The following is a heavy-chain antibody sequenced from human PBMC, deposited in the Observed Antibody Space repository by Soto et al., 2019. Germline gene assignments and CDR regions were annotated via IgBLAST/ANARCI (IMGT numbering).Heavy chain of an antibody. Sequence: SETLSLTCAVYGGSFSGYYWSWIRQPPGKGLEWIGEINHSGSTNYNPSLKSRVTISVDTSKNQFSLKLSSVTAADTAVYYCARGAGYCSGGSCYPVDWLDPWGQGTLVTVSS. CDR1: GGSFSGYY. CDR2: INHSGST. D-gene: IGHD2-15*01. J-gene: IGHJ5*02. CDR3: ARGAGYCSGGSCYPVDWLDP. V-gene: IGHV4-34*01.